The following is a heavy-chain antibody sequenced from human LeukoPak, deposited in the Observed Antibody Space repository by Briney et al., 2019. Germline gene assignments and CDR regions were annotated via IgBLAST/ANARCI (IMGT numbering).Heavy chain of an antibody. CDR1: GFTFDDYG. V-gene: IGHV3-20*04. CDR2: INWNGGST. Sequence: PGGSLRLSCAASGFTFDDYGMSWVRQAPGKGLEWVSGINWNGGSTGYADSVKGRFTISRDNAKNSLYLQMNSLRAEDTALYYCARGRITMIVFSAFDIWGQGTMVTVSS. J-gene: IGHJ3*02. CDR3: ARGRITMIVFSAFDI. D-gene: IGHD3-22*01.